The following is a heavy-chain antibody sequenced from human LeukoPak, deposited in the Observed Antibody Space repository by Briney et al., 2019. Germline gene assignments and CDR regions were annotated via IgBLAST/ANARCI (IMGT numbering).Heavy chain of an antibody. J-gene: IGHJ5*02. CDR1: RYTFTNYY. CDR2: INPGGGGT. CDR3: ARGGSGRWNWFDP. V-gene: IGHV1-46*01. D-gene: IGHD6-19*01. Sequence: ASVKVSCKAPRYTFTNYYMHSGPQAPGQGLEWVGIINPGGGGTKYAPQFQGRVTMTRDTSTSTVYMELSSLRSEDTAMYYCARGGSGRWNWFDPWGQGTLATVSS.